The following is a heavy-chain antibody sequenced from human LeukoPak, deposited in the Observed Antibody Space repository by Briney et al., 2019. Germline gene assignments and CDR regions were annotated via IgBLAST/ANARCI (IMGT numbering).Heavy chain of an antibody. V-gene: IGHV4-4*07. CDR1: GDSIRSYY. CDR3: ASEYSSSSFDY. Sequence: SETLSLTCTVSGDSIRSYYWNWIRQPAGKGLEWIGRIQASGSTNDNPSLKSRIIMSIDTSKNQFSLKLSSVTAADTAVYYCASEYSSSSFDYWGQGTLVTVSS. CDR2: IQASGST. J-gene: IGHJ4*02. D-gene: IGHD6-6*01.